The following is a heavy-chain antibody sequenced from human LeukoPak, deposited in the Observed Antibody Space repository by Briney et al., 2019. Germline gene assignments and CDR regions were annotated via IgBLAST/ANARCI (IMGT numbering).Heavy chain of an antibody. CDR3: ARSTGSYYPYYYYYMDV. V-gene: IGHV3-21*01. Sequence: TGGSLRLSCAASGFTFSSYSMNRVRQAPGKGLEWVSSISSSSSYIYYADSVKGRFTISRDNAKNSLYLQMNSLRAEDTAVYYCARSTGSYYPYYYYYMDVWGKGTTVTVSS. CDR2: ISSSSSYI. D-gene: IGHD3-10*01. J-gene: IGHJ6*03. CDR1: GFTFSSYS.